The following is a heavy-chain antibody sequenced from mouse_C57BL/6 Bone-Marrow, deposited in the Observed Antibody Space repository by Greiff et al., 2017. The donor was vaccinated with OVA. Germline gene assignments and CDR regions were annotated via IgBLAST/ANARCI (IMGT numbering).Heavy chain of an antibody. CDR1: GFNIKDDY. J-gene: IGHJ4*01. CDR2: IDPENGDT. Sequence: VQLKQSGAELVRPGASVKLSCTASGFNIKDDYMHWVKQRPEQGLEWIGWIDPENGDTEYASKFQGKATIAADTSSNTAYLQLSSLTSEDTAVYYYTDGYYNAMDYWGQGTSVTVSS. D-gene: IGHD2-3*01. CDR3: TDGYYNAMDY. V-gene: IGHV14-4*01.